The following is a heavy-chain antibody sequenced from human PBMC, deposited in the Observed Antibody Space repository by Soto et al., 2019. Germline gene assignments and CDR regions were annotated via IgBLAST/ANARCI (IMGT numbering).Heavy chain of an antibody. CDR2: IRSKANSYAT. CDR1: GFTFSGSA. V-gene: IGHV3-73*01. D-gene: IGHD5-12*01. J-gene: IGHJ2*01. CDR3: TRHQDEMATIRWYFDL. Sequence: EVQLVESGGALVQPGGSLKLSCAASGFTFSGSAMHWVRQASGKGLEWVGRIRSKANSYATAYAASVKGRFTISRDDSKNTAYLQMNSLKTEDTAVYYCTRHQDEMATIRWYFDLWGRGTLVTVSS.